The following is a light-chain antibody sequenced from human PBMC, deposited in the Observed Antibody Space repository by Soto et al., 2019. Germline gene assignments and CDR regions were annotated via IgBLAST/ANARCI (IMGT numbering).Light chain of an antibody. Sequence: DIKMTQSPSSLSASVGDRVTISCRASQSIRNYVSWYQQKPGTAPKLLIRAASTLQSGVPSRFSGSGSGTDFTLTISSLQLEDFATYFCQQTDSTPRTFGQGTNVEI. CDR2: AAS. CDR1: QSIRNY. V-gene: IGKV1-39*01. J-gene: IGKJ1*01. CDR3: QQTDSTPRT.